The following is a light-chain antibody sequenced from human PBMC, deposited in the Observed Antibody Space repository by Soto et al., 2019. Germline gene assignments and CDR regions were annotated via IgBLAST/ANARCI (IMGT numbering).Light chain of an antibody. V-gene: IGKV3-20*01. Sequence: EFVLRQSPGKLSLSPGERATLSCRASQSISSSFLAWYQQKPGQAPRLLIYGASSRGTGIPDRFSGSGSGTDFTLTISRLEPEDFAVYYCQQYGSSPPLTFGGGTKVEIK. J-gene: IGKJ4*01. CDR1: QSISSSF. CDR2: GAS. CDR3: QQYGSSPPLT.